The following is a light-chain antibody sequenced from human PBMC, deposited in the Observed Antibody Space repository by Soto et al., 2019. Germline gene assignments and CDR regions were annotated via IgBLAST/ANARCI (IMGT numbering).Light chain of an antibody. J-gene: IGKJ1*01. Sequence: EIVLTQSPGTLSLSPGERATLSCRASLSVSSSYLAWYQQKPGQAPRLLIYGASSSATGIPDRFSGSGSGTDFTLTISRLEPEDFAVYYCQQYGSSPRTFGQGTKVEIK. CDR2: GAS. CDR3: QQYGSSPRT. V-gene: IGKV3-20*01. CDR1: LSVSSSY.